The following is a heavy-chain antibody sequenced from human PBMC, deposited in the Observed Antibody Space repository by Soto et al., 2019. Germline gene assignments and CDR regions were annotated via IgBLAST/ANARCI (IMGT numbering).Heavy chain of an antibody. V-gene: IGHV3-30-3*01. CDR1: GFSFGSYA. D-gene: IGHD2-2*01. J-gene: IGHJ4*02. CDR3: ERCSGTSCHLGSDY. Sequence: QVQLVESGGGVVQPGRSLTLSCAASGFSFGSYAMHWVRQAPGKGLEWVALISYDGSNKYYADSVKGRFTISRDNSKNTLNLQMTSLRAEDTAVYYCERCSGTSCHLGSDYWGQGTLVTVSS. CDR2: ISYDGSNK.